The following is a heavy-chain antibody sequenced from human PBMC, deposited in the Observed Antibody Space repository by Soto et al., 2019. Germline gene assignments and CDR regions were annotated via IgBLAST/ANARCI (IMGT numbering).Heavy chain of an antibody. D-gene: IGHD3-3*01. J-gene: IGHJ6*02. V-gene: IGHV1-8*01. CDR2: MNPNSGNT. Sequence: ASVKVSCKASGYTFTSYDINWVRQATGQGLEWMGWMNPNSGNTGYAQKFQGRVTMTRNTSISTAYMGLSSLRSEDTAVYYCARGNGYDFWSWQTYYYYGMDVWGQGTTVTVSS. CDR1: GYTFTSYD. CDR3: ARGNGYDFWSWQTYYYYGMDV.